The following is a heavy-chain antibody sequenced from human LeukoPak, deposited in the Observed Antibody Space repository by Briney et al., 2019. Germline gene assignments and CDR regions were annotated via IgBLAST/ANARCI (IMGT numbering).Heavy chain of an antibody. CDR1: GFIFNTYA. CDR3: ARGALAGSFDY. V-gene: IGHV3-21*01. J-gene: IGHJ4*02. D-gene: IGHD6-19*01. CDR2: ISTGSSHI. Sequence: PGGSLRLSCAASGFIFNTYAINWVRQAPGKGLEWVSCISTGSSHIYYADSMKGRFTISRDNAKNSLYLQMNSLRAEDTAVYYCARGALAGSFDYWGQGTLVTVSS.